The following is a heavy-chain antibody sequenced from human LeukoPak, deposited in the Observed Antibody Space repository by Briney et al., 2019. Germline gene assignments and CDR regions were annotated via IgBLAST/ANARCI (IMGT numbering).Heavy chain of an antibody. CDR1: GFTFSSYG. D-gene: IGHD6-6*01. V-gene: IGHV3-30*03. CDR3: ARDGGEQLVGPFDY. CDR2: ISYDGSNK. J-gene: IGHJ4*02. Sequence: GRSLRLSCAASGFTFSSYGMHWVRQAPGKGLEWVAVISYDGSNKYYADSVKGRFTISRDNSKNTLYLQMNSLRAEDTAVYYCARDGGEQLVGPFDYWGQGTLVTVSS.